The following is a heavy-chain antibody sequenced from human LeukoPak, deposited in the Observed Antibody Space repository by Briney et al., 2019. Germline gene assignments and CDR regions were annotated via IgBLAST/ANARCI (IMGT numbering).Heavy chain of an antibody. D-gene: IGHD6-19*01. V-gene: IGHV4-30-4*01. J-gene: IGHJ6*02. CDR3: AREVGSGWYGYYYGMDV. CDR1: GGPISSGDYY. Sequence: NPSETLSLTCTVSGGPISSGDYYWSWIRQPPGKGLEWIGYIYYSGSTYYNPSLKSRVTISVDTSKNQFSLKLSSVTAADTAVYYCAREVGSGWYGYYYGMDVWGQGTTVTVSS. CDR2: IYYSGST.